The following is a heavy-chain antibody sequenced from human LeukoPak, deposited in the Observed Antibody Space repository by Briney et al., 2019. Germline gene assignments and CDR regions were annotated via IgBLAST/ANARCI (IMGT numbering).Heavy chain of an antibody. CDR3: ARGGQSKYDSSGYLNYFDY. CDR2: ISSNGGST. J-gene: IGHJ4*02. V-gene: IGHV3-64*01. Sequence: GGSRCLSCAASGFTFSSYVMYWVRQAPGKGLEYVSSISSNGGSTYYANSVKGRFTISRDNSKNTLYLQMGSLRAEDMAVYYCARGGQSKYDSSGYLNYFDYWGQGTLVTVSS. D-gene: IGHD3-22*01. CDR1: GFTFSSYV.